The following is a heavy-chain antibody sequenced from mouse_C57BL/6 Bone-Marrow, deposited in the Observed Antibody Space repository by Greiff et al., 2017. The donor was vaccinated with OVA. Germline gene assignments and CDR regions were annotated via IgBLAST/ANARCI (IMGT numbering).Heavy chain of an antibody. V-gene: IGHV1-82*01. CDR3: ARRITTVVEGCFDY. Sequence: VQLQQSGPELVKPGASVKISCKASGYAFSSSWMNWVKQRPGKGLEWIGRIYPGDGDTNYNGKFKGKATLTAVKSSSTAYMQHSSLTTEDSAVYYCARRITTVVEGCFDYWGQGTTLTVSA. J-gene: IGHJ2*01. CDR2: IYPGDGDT. D-gene: IGHD1-1*01. CDR1: GYAFSSSW.